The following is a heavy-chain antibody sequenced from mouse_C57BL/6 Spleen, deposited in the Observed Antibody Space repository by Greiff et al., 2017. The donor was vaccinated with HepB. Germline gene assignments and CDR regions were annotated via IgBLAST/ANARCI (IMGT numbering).Heavy chain of an antibody. CDR2: IYPRSGNT. CDR1: GYTFTSYG. Sequence: QVQLKESGAELARPGASVKLSCKASGYTFTSYGISWVKQRTGQGLEWIGEIYPRSGNTYYNEKFKGKATLTADKSSSTAYMELRSLTSEDSAVYFCARDYGSSYRGYFDYWGQGTTLTVSS. D-gene: IGHD1-1*01. J-gene: IGHJ2*01. V-gene: IGHV1-81*01. CDR3: ARDYGSSYRGYFDY.